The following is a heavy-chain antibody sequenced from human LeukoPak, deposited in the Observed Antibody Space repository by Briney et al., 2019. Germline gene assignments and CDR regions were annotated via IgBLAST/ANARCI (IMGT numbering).Heavy chain of an antibody. D-gene: IGHD2-15*01. CDR2: MNPNSGNT. V-gene: IGHV1-8*01. J-gene: IGHJ5*02. CDR3: AREGIISVVAATCWFDP. CDR1: GYTFTSYD. Sequence: GASVKVSCKASGYTFTSYDINWVRQATGQGLEWMGWMNPNSGNTGYAQKFQGRVTMTRNTSISTAYMELSSLRSEDTAVYYCAREGIISVVAATCWFDPWGQGTLVTVSS.